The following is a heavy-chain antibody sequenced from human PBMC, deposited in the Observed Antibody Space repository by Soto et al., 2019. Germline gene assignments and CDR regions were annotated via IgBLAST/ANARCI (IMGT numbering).Heavy chain of an antibody. CDR1: GDTFSGYP. CDR3: ARDGGFGELKY. D-gene: IGHD3-10*01. J-gene: IGHJ4*02. Sequence: QVQLVQSGAELKKPGSSVTVSCKASGDTFSGYPINWVRQAPGEGLEWMGRIIPVFGTTNDAQRFEGRVTFTADESTNTAYMELRVLLSEDTAVYYCARDGGFGELKYWGPGTLVTVSS. CDR2: IIPVFGTT. V-gene: IGHV1-69*18.